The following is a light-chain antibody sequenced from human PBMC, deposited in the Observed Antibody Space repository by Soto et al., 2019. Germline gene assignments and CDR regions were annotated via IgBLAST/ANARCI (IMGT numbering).Light chain of an antibody. CDR2: GAS. Sequence: IVLTQSPGTLSLPPGERATLSCRASQSVSNNYLAWCQQKPGQAPRXLIYGASNRATGSPDRFSGSGSGTDFTLTISRLEPEDFAVYYCQQYGSPGTFGQGTKVDIK. J-gene: IGKJ1*01. CDR1: QSVSNNY. CDR3: QQYGSPGT. V-gene: IGKV3-20*01.